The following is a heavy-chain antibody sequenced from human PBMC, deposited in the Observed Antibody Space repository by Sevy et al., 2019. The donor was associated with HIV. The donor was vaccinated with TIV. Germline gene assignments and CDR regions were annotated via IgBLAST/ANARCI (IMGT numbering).Heavy chain of an antibody. V-gene: IGHV3-21*04. J-gene: IGHJ3*02. Sequence: GGSLRLSCTASGFIFSHYSMNWVRQAPGKGLEWVSSISTSSTYIYYADSVKGRFTISRDNAKNLLYLQMNSLRAEDTAVYYCARDPSFDAFDIWGQGTMVTVSS. CDR2: ISTSSTYI. CDR1: GFIFSHYS. CDR3: ARDPSFDAFDI.